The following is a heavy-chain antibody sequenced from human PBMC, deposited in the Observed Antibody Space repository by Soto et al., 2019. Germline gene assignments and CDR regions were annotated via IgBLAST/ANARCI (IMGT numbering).Heavy chain of an antibody. CDR1: CYTFTSYG. D-gene: IGHD5-12*01. J-gene: IGHJ5*02. CDR2: ISAYNGNT. Sequence: ASVKVSCKASCYTFTSYGISWVLQSRGQGLEWMGWISAYNGNTNYAQKLQGRVTMTTDTSTSTAYMELRSLRSDDTAVYYCARLPGGYDSGWFDPWGQGTLVTVSS. CDR3: ARLPGGYDSGWFDP. V-gene: IGHV1-18*01.